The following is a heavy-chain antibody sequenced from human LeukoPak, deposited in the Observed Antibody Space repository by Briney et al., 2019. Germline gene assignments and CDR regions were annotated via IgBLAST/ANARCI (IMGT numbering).Heavy chain of an antibody. V-gene: IGHV3-21*01. J-gene: IGHJ4*02. Sequence: GGSLRLSCAASGFTFSSYSMTWVRQAPGKGLEWVSSISSSSSYIYYADSVKGRFTISRDNAKNSLYLQMNSLRAEDTAVYYCAKSNASGIVATMTDYWGQGTLVTVSS. D-gene: IGHD5-12*01. CDR1: GFTFSSYS. CDR2: ISSSSSYI. CDR3: AKSNASGIVATMTDY.